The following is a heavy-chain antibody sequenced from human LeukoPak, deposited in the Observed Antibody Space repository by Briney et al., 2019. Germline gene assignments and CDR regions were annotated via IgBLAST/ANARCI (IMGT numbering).Heavy chain of an antibody. CDR1: GGSISSGDYY. Sequence: PSQTLSLTCTVSGGSISSGDYYWSWIRQPPGKGLEWIGYSYYSGSTYYNPSLKSRVTISVDTSKNQFSLKLSSVTAADTAVYYCAREGGVMDDILTGYTTYYFDYWGQGTLVTVSS. D-gene: IGHD3-9*01. CDR2: SYYSGST. J-gene: IGHJ4*02. V-gene: IGHV4-30-4*01. CDR3: AREGGVMDDILTGYTTYYFDY.